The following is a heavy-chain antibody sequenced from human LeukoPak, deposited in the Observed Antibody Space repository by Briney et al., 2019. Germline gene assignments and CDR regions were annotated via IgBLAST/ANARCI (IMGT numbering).Heavy chain of an antibody. D-gene: IGHD3-10*01. CDR3: ARDRAQTYYYGSGSSFDP. CDR1: GYSISSGYY. Sequence: SETLSLTCNVSGYSISSGYYWGWIRQPPGKGLEWIGSIYHSGSTYYNSSLKSRVTISVDTSKNLFSLKVNSVTAADTAVYYCARDRAQTYYYGSGSSFDPWGQGTLVTVSS. V-gene: IGHV4-38-2*02. J-gene: IGHJ5*02. CDR2: IYHSGST.